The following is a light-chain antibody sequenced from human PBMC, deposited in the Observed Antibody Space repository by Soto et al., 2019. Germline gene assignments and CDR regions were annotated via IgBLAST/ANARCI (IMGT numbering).Light chain of an antibody. CDR2: STN. J-gene: IGLJ2*01. CDR1: TGAVTSSNY. Sequence: QTVVTQEPSLTVSPGGTVTLTCAVYTGAVTSSNYPNWFQQKPGQAPRALMYSTNHKYSWTPARFSGSLLGGKAALTLSGVQPEDEADYFCLLYYGGQLGVFGGGTKLTVL. CDR3: LLYYGGQLGV. V-gene: IGLV7-43*01.